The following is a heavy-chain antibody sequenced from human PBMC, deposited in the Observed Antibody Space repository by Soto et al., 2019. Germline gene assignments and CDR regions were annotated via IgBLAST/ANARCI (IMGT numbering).Heavy chain of an antibody. Sequence: EVQLVESGGGLVKPGGSLRLSCAASGFTFSNAWMSWVRQAPGKGLEWVGRIKSKTDGGTTDYAAPVKGRFTISRDDSKNTLYLQMNSLKTEDTAVYCCTTDPEFTAAGTYNWFDPWGQGTLVTVSS. D-gene: IGHD6-13*01. J-gene: IGHJ5*02. CDR2: IKSKTDGGTT. CDR3: TTDPEFTAAGTYNWFDP. CDR1: GFTFSNAW. V-gene: IGHV3-15*01.